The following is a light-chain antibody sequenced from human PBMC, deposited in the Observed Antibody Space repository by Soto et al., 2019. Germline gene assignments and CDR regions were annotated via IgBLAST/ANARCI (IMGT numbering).Light chain of an antibody. CDR2: GAS. CDR1: QSVSSN. V-gene: IGKV3-15*01. J-gene: IGKJ2*03. Sequence: EIVMTQSPATLSVSPGERATLSCRASQSVSSNLAWYQQKPGQAPRLLIYGASTRATDIPARFSGSGSGTEFTLTISSLQSVDFAVYYCQQYNNWPLGFGQGTKLEIK. CDR3: QQYNNWPLG.